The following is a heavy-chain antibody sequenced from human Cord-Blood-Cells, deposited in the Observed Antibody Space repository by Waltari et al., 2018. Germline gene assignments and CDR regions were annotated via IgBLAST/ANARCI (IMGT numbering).Heavy chain of an antibody. Sequence: QVQLVESGGGVVQPGRSLRPSCAASGFPFVSSGMPWVRQAPGKGLEWVAVISYDGSNKYYADSVKGRFTISRDNSKNTLYLQMNSLRAEDTAVYYCAKSQSRTMVRGVIDYWGQGTLVTVSS. CDR2: ISYDGSNK. CDR1: GFPFVSSG. CDR3: AKSQSRTMVRGVIDY. V-gene: IGHV3-30*18. J-gene: IGHJ4*02. D-gene: IGHD3-10*01.